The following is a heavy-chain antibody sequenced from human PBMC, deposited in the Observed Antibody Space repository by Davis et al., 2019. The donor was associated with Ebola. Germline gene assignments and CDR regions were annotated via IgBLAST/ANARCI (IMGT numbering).Heavy chain of an antibody. Sequence: GGSLRLSCAVSGFTFSGSAMHWVRQASGKGLEWVGRIRSKANSYATAYAASVKGRFTISRDDSKNTAYLQMNSLKTEDTAVYYCTYSGYGGIDYWGQGTLVTVSS. CDR2: IRSKANSYAT. CDR1: GFTFSGSA. CDR3: TYSGYGGIDY. D-gene: IGHD5-12*01. V-gene: IGHV3-73*01. J-gene: IGHJ4*02.